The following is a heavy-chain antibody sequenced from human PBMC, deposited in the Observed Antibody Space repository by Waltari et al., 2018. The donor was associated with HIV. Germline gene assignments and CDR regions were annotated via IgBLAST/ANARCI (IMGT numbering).Heavy chain of an antibody. J-gene: IGHJ4*02. V-gene: IGHV3-74*01. CDR3: ARECLSVCYSSGREEVAH. CDR1: GFSFSSYW. Sequence: EVQLVESGGGLVQPGGSLRLSCAASGFSFSSYWMHWVPQVPGKGLVWGARKNTEGRSTSYADSVKGRVTISRDNDKNTLYLEMNSLRAEDTAVYYCARECLSVCYSSGREEVAHWGQGTLVTVSS. D-gene: IGHD3-22*01. CDR2: KNTEGRST.